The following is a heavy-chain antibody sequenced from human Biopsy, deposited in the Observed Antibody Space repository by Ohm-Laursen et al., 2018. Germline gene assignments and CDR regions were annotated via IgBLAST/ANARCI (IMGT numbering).Heavy chain of an antibody. V-gene: IGHV4-34*01. D-gene: IGHD3-10*01. CDR3: ARGTNYYGSGRNRHWFDP. J-gene: IGHJ5*02. CDR1: GGSFSGYY. Sequence: SDTLSLTCIVYGGSFSGYYCSWIRQPPGKGLERIGEINDSGRTNYNPSLRSRVTFSVDTSKNQFSLKLSSVTAADTAVYYCARGTNYYGSGRNRHWFDPWGQGTQVTVSS. CDR2: INDSGRT.